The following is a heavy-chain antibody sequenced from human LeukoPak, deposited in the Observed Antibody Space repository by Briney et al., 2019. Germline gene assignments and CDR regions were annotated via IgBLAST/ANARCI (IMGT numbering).Heavy chain of an antibody. CDR1: GYTFIDYH. CDR3: ARTILTTYYNYPLEI. Sequence: ASVKVSCKASGYTFIDYHMHWVRQGPGHGLEWMGYINPNSGGTNYAQKFQGRVTMTRDTSISTAYMVLSRLTSDDTAVYYCARTILTTYYNYPLEIWGQGTLVTVSS. V-gene: IGHV1-2*02. CDR2: INPNSGGT. J-gene: IGHJ4*02. D-gene: IGHD3-9*01.